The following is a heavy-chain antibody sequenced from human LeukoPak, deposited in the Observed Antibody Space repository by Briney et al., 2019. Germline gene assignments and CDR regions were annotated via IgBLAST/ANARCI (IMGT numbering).Heavy chain of an antibody. D-gene: IGHD5-12*01. CDR1: GYSFTSYW. CDR3: ARHDPRGYSGYDSQFDY. J-gene: IGHJ4*02. CDR2: IYPGDSDT. Sequence: GESLKISCKGSGYSFTSYWIGLVRQMPGKGLEWMGIIYPGDSDTGYSPSFQGQVTISADKSISTAYLQWSSLKASDTAMYYCARHDPRGYSGYDSQFDYWGQGTLVTVSS. V-gene: IGHV5-51*01.